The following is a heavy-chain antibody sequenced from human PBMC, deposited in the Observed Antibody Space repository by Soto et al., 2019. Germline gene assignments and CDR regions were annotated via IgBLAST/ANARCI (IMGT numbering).Heavy chain of an antibody. CDR3: AGGFSVPLSIAAAGKTRNYYYYGMDV. V-gene: IGHV1-69*13. CDR1: GGTFSSYA. J-gene: IGHJ6*02. CDR2: IIPIFGTA. Sequence: SVKVSWKASGGTFSSYAISWVRQAPGQGLEWMGGIIPIFGTANYAQKFQGRVTITADESTSTAYMELSSLRSEDTAVYYCAGGFSVPLSIAAAGKTRNYYYYGMDVWGQGTTVTVSS. D-gene: IGHD6-13*01.